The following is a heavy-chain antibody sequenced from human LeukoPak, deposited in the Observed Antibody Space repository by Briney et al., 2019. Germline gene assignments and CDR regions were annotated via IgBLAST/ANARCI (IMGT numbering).Heavy chain of an antibody. J-gene: IGHJ4*02. V-gene: IGHV4-4*09. CDR1: GGSISSYY. Sequence: SETLSLTYTVSGGSISSYYWSWIRQSPGKGLEWIGYIYTSGSTNYNPSLKSRVTISVDTSKNQFSLKLSSVTAADTAVYYCARIGSARHFDYWGQGTLVTVS. D-gene: IGHD3-10*01. CDR2: IYTSGST. CDR3: ARIGSARHFDY.